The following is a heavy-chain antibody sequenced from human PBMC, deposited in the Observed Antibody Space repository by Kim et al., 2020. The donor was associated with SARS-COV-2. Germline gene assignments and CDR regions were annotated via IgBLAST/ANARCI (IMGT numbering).Heavy chain of an antibody. CDR2: INHSGST. V-gene: IGHV4-34*01. J-gene: IGHJ4*02. CDR1: GGSFSGYY. Sequence: SETLSLTCAVYGGSFSGYYWSWIRQPPGKGLEWIGEINHSGSTNYNPSLKSRVTISVDTSKNQFSLKLSSVTAADTAVYYCARGAIVGAIDFDYWGQGTLVTVSS. CDR3: ARGAIVGAIDFDY. D-gene: IGHD1-26*01.